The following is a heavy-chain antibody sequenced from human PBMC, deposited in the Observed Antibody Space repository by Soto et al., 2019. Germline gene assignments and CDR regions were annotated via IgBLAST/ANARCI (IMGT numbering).Heavy chain of an antibody. D-gene: IGHD3-10*01. J-gene: IGHJ6*02. Sequence: PGESLKISCKGSGYSFTSYWIGWVRQMPGKGLEWMGIIYPGDSDTRYSPSFQGQVTISADKSISTAYLQWSSLKASDTAMYYCARLSVGYYYYYGMDVWGQGTTVTVSS. CDR3: ARLSVGYYYYYGMDV. CDR1: GYSFTSYW. CDR2: IYPGDSDT. V-gene: IGHV5-51*01.